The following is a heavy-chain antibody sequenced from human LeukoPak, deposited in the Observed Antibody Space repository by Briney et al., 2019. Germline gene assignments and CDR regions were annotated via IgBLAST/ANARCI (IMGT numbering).Heavy chain of an antibody. CDR2: ISSSSSYI. CDR3: AGTYYYGSGSYYYSDY. CDR1: GFTFSSYS. Sequence: GGSLRLSCAASGFTFSSYSMNWVRQAPGKGLEWVSSISSSSSYIYYADSVKGRFTISRDNAKNSLYLQMNSLRAEDTAVYYCAGTYYYGSGSYYYSDYWGQGTLVTVSS. D-gene: IGHD3-10*01. V-gene: IGHV3-21*01. J-gene: IGHJ4*02.